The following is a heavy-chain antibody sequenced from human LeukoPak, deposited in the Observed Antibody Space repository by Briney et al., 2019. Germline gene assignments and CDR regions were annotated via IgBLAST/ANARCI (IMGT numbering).Heavy chain of an antibody. J-gene: IGHJ4*02. CDR2: IYSGGST. CDR1: GFTDSSNY. D-gene: IGHD6-19*01. Sequence: GGSLRLSCAASGFTDSSNYMSWVRQAPGKGLEGVSVIYSGGSTYYADSMKGRFTISRDNSKNTLYLQMNSLRAEDTAVYYCARAGGYSGGQGGYWGQGTLVTVSS. CDR3: ARAGGYSGGQGGY. V-gene: IGHV3-66*01.